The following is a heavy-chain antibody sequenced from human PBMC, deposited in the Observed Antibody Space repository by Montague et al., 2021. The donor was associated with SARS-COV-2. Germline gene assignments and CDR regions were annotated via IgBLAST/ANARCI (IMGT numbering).Heavy chain of an antibody. D-gene: IGHD6-13*01. J-gene: IGHJ6*02. CDR3: ARDYIAAAGIYYYHYGMDV. V-gene: IGHV2-70*11. Sequence: VKPTQTLTLTCTFSGFSLSTSGMCVSWIRQPPGKALEWLARIDWDDDKYYNTSLKTRLTISKDTSKNQVVLTMTNMDPVDTATYYCARDYIAAAGIYYYHYGMDVWGQGTTVTVSS. CDR1: GFSLSTSGMC. CDR2: IDWDDDK.